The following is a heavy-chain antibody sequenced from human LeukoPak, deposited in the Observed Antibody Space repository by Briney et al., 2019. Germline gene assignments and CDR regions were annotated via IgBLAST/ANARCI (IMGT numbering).Heavy chain of an antibody. Sequence: PGGSLRLSCAASGFTFSDARMSWVRPAPGKGLEWVGLIKNKIDGGTTDYAAPVKGRFTISRDDSKNTLYLQMNSLKTEDTAVYYCATAMWDLLRSLDAFDIWGQGTVVTVSS. J-gene: IGHJ3*02. V-gene: IGHV3-15*01. CDR1: GFTFSDAR. D-gene: IGHD1-26*01. CDR3: ATAMWDLLRSLDAFDI. CDR2: IKNKIDGGTT.